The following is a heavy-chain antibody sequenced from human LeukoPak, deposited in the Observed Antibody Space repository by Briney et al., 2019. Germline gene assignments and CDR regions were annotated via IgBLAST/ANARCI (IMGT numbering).Heavy chain of an antibody. Sequence: KPSETLSLTCTVSRGSISSEFWSWIRQPPGKGLEWIGYIHYSGGTSYNPSLKSRVTISVDTSKNQVSLKLTSVTAADTAVYFCTRHRDYYDTWGPGTLVTVSS. V-gene: IGHV4-59*08. CDR1: RGSISSEF. CDR2: IHYSGGT. D-gene: IGHD3-22*01. J-gene: IGHJ4*02. CDR3: TRHRDYYDT.